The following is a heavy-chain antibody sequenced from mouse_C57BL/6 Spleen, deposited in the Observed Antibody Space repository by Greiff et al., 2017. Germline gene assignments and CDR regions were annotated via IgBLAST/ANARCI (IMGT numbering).Heavy chain of an antibody. V-gene: IGHV3-6*01. CDR1: GYSITSGYY. Sequence: VQLQESEPGLVKPSQSLSLTCSVTGYSITSGYYWNWIRQFPGNKLEWMGYISYDGSNNYNPSLKNRISITRDTSKNQFFLKLNSVTTEDTATYYCARDLYGSSYLDYWGQGTTLTVSS. J-gene: IGHJ2*01. CDR2: ISYDGSN. CDR3: ARDLYGSSYLDY. D-gene: IGHD1-1*01.